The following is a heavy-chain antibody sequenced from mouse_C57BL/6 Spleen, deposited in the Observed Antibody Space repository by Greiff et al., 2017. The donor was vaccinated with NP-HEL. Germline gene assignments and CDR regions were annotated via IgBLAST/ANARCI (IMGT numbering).Heavy chain of an antibody. Sequence: VQLPQPGAELVKPGASVKISCKASGYAFISYWMNWVKQRPGKGLEWIGPIYPGDGDTNYNGKFKGKATLTADKSTSTAYMQLSSLTYEDSAVYFCASGYDKEGLDYWGKGTTLTVSS. D-gene: IGHD2-2*01. V-gene: IGHV1-80*01. CDR3: ASGYDKEGLDY. J-gene: IGHJ2*01. CDR2: IYPGDGDT. CDR1: GYAFISYW.